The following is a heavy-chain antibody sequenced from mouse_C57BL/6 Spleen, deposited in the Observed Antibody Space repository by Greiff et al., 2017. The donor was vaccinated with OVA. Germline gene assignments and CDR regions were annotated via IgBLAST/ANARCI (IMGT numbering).Heavy chain of an antibody. J-gene: IGHJ4*01. CDR3: ARGYYGSYAMDY. Sequence: EVKLMESGPELVKPGASVKISCKASGYSFTDYNMNWVKQSNGKSLEWIGVINPNYGTTSYNQKFKGKATLTVDQSSSTAYMQLNSLTSEDSAVYYCARGYYGSYAMDYWGQGTSVTVSS. CDR2: INPNYGTT. V-gene: IGHV1-39*01. D-gene: IGHD1-1*01. CDR1: GYSFTDYN.